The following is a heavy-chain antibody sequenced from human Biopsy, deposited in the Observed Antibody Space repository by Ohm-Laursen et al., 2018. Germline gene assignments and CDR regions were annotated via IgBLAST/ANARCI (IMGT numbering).Heavy chain of an antibody. CDR1: GESFNGYY. D-gene: IGHD3-22*01. Sequence: TLSLTCAVYGESFNGYYWSWIRQTPGKGLEWIGEINHSGRTNYNPSLKSRVTISVDTSKNQFSLKVRSVTAADTAVYYCVRGVDYYDPYHYYALVVWGQGTTVTVSS. V-gene: IGHV4-34*01. J-gene: IGHJ6*02. CDR3: VRGVDYYDPYHYYALVV. CDR2: INHSGRT.